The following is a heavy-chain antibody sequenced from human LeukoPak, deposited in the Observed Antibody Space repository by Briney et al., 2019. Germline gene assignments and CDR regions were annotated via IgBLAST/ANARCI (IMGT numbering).Heavy chain of an antibody. CDR3: ARSNRAVRRGDNWFDP. V-gene: IGHV1-2*06. D-gene: IGHD6-6*01. J-gene: IGHJ5*02. CDR2: IGPNSGGT. Sequence: GASVTVSFTASVYTFSDYYMHWVRQAPGQGLEWMGRIGPNSGGTNYAQKFQGRVTMTRDTSISTAYMERSRLISDDTAVYYCARSNRAVRRGDNWFDPWGQGTLVTVSS. CDR1: VYTFSDYY.